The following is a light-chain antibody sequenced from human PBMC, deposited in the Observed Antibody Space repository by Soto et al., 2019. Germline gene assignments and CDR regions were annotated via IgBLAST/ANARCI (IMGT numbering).Light chain of an antibody. V-gene: IGKV1-5*03. Sequence: DIPMTQSPPTLSASVGDRVTITCRASQNIKSWLAWYQQKPGKAPKLLIYKASSLESGVPSRFSGSGYGTEFTLTISSLQPDDFATYYCQQFNSWSTWTFGQGTNVE. J-gene: IGKJ1*01. CDR3: QQFNSWSTWT. CDR2: KAS. CDR1: QNIKSW.